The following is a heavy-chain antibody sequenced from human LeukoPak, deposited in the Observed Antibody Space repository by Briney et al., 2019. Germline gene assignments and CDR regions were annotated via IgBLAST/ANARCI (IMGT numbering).Heavy chain of an antibody. CDR3: ARDSDEVCSSTSCQLQPNLYYYYGMDV. J-gene: IGHJ6*02. CDR2: ISYDGSNK. D-gene: IGHD2-2*01. Sequence: PGGSLRLSCAASGFTFSSYAMHWVRQAPGKGLEWVAVISYDGSNKYYADSVKGRFTISRDNSKNTLYLQMNSLRAEDTAVYYCARDSDEVCSSTSCQLQPNLYYYYGMDVWGQGTTVTVSS. CDR1: GFTFSSYA. V-gene: IGHV3-30*04.